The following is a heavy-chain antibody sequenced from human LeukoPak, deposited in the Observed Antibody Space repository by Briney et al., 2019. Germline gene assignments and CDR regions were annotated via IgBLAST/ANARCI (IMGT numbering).Heavy chain of an antibody. J-gene: IGHJ1*01. CDR2: IKQDGSEK. D-gene: IGHD3-22*01. CDR1: GFTFSSYW. Sequence: GGSLRLSCAASGFTFSSYWMSWVRQAPGKGLEGVANIKQDGSEKYYVDSVKGRLTISRNNAKNSLYLQMNSLRAEDTAVYYCARGSGLPMIPIYFQHWGQGTLVTVSS. V-gene: IGHV3-7*01. CDR3: ARGSGLPMIPIYFQH.